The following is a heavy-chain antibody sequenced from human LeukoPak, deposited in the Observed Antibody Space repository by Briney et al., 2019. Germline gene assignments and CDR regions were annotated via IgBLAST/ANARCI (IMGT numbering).Heavy chain of an antibody. CDR3: AREVVGCTNGVCYRYFDY. J-gene: IGHJ4*02. V-gene: IGHV1-18*01. Sequence: ALVKVSCKASGYTFTSYGISWVRQAPGQGLEWMGWISAYNGNTNYAQKLQGRVTMTTDTSTSTAYMELRSLRSDDTAVYYCAREVVGCTNGVCYRYFDYWGQGTLVTVSS. CDR2: ISAYNGNT. CDR1: GYTFTSYG. D-gene: IGHD2-8*01.